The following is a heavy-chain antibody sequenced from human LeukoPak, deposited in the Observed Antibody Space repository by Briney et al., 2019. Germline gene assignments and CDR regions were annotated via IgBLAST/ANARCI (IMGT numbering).Heavy chain of an antibody. CDR3: SREGGCSGGSCSLDY. V-gene: IGHV3-7*05. D-gene: IGHD2-15*01. Sequence: GGSLRLSCAASGFTVSSNYMSWVRQAPGKGLEWVANIKQDESEIYYVASVRGRFSISRDNAKNSLFLQMNSLRAEDTAVYYCSREGGCSGGSCSLDYWGQGTLVTVSS. J-gene: IGHJ4*02. CDR2: IKQDESEI. CDR1: GFTVSSNY.